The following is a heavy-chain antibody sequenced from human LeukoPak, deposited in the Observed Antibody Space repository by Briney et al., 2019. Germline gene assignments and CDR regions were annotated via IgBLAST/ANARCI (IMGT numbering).Heavy chain of an antibody. Sequence: MSSETLSLTCAVYGGSFSGYYWSWIRQPPGKGLEWIGEINHSGSTNYNPSLKSRVTISVDTSKNQFSLKLSSVTAADTAVYYCARRAAAGIDYWGQGTLVTVSS. D-gene: IGHD6-13*01. V-gene: IGHV4-34*01. CDR1: GGSFSGYY. J-gene: IGHJ4*02. CDR3: ARRAAAGIDY. CDR2: INHSGST.